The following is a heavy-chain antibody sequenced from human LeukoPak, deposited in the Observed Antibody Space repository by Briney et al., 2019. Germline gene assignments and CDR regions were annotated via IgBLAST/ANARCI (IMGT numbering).Heavy chain of an antibody. D-gene: IGHD4-23*01. J-gene: IGHJ4*02. CDR3: ARGVGGYGGNSDY. CDR1: GGTFSSYA. CDR2: IIPIFGTA. V-gene: IGHV1-69*13. Sequence: SVKVSCKASGGTFSSYAISWVRQAPGQGLEWMGGIIPIFGTANYAQKFQGRVTITADESTSTAYMELSSLRSEDTAVYYCARGVGGYGGNSDYWGQETLVTVSS.